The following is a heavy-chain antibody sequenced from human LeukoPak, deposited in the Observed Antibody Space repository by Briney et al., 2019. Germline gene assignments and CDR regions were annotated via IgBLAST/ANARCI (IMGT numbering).Heavy chain of an antibody. V-gene: IGHV1-69*04. D-gene: IGHD4-11*01. Sequence: PGASVKVSCKASGGTFSSYAISWVRQAPGQGLEWMGRIIPILGIANYAQKFQGRVTMTEDTSTDIAYMELSSLRSEDTAVYYCATVSAWGLPSYWGQGTLVTVSS. J-gene: IGHJ4*02. CDR1: GGTFSSYA. CDR3: ATVSAWGLPSY. CDR2: IIPILGIA.